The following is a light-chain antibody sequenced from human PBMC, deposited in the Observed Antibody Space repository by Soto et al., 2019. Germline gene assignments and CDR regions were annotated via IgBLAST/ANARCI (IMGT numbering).Light chain of an antibody. CDR1: SSDVGGYNY. CDR3: SSYAGTNNLV. Sequence: QSVLTQPPSASGSPGQSVTISCTGTSSDVGGYNYVSWYQQHPGKAPKLMIYEVIKRPSGVPDRFSGSKSGNTAFLTVSGLQAEDEADYYCSSYAGTNNLVFGGGTKLTVL. CDR2: EVI. J-gene: IGLJ2*01. V-gene: IGLV2-8*01.